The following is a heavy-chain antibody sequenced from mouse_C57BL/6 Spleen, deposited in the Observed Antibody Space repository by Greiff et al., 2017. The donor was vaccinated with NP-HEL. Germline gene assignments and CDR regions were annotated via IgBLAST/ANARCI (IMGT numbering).Heavy chain of an antibody. J-gene: IGHJ1*03. CDR1: GYTFTSYW. Sequence: EVQLQQSGTVLARPGASVKMCCKTSGYTFTSYWMHWVKQRPGQGLEWIGAIYPGNSDTSYNQKFKGKAKLTAVTSASTAYMELSSLTNEDSAVYYCTSEGGSTYYGSSYWYFDVWGTGTTVTVSS. CDR3: TSEGGSTYYGSSYWYFDV. CDR2: IYPGNSDT. D-gene: IGHD1-1*01. V-gene: IGHV1-5*01.